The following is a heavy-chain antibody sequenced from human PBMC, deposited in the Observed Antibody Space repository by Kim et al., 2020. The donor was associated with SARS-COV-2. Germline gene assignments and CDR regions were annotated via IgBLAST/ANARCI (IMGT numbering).Heavy chain of an antibody. J-gene: IGHJ4*02. CDR2: IYYSGST. Sequence: SETLSLTCTVSGGSISSYYWSWIRQPPGKGLEWIGYIYYSGSTNYNPSLKSRVTISVDTSKNQFSLKLSSVTAADTAVYYCARDRSGGYGDYGGFDYWGQGTLVTVSS. D-gene: IGHD4-17*01. CDR3: ARDRSGGYGDYGGFDY. V-gene: IGHV4-59*01. CDR1: GGSISSYY.